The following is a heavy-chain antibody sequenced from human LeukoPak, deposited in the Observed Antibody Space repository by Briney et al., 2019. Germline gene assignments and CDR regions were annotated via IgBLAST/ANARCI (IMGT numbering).Heavy chain of an antibody. Sequence: PGRSLRLSCAASGFTFSSYAMHWVRQAPGKGLEWVAVISYDGSNKYYADSVKGRFTISRDNSKNTLYLQMNSLRAEDTAVYYCARYCSGGSCYASDYWGQGTLVTVSS. CDR1: GFTFSSYA. J-gene: IGHJ4*02. CDR2: ISYDGSNK. V-gene: IGHV3-30*14. D-gene: IGHD2-15*01. CDR3: ARYCSGGSCYASDY.